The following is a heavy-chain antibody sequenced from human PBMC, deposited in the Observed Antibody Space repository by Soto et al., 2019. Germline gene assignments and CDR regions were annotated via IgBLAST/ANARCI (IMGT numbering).Heavy chain of an antibody. J-gene: IGHJ4*02. V-gene: IGHV3-23*01. CDR1: GFTFSSYA. D-gene: IGHD2-15*01. CDR3: AKPGYCSGGSCYRWAYGGFDY. Sequence: GGSLRLSCAASGFTFSSYAMSWVRQAPGKGLEWVSAISGSGGSTYYADSVKGRFTISRDNSKNTLYLQMNSLRAEDTAVYYCAKPGYCSGGSCYRWAYGGFDYWGQGTLVTVSS. CDR2: ISGSGGST.